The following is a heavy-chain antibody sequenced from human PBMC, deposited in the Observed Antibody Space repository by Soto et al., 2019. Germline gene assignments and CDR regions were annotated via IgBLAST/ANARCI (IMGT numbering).Heavy chain of an antibody. D-gene: IGHD6-6*01. CDR1: GGSISSYY. V-gene: IGHV4-59*01. CDR3: ARDRSSSSGAYYYYYMDV. J-gene: IGHJ6*03. Sequence: SETLSLTCTVSGGSISSYYWSWIRQPPGKGLEWIGYIYYSGSTNYNPSLKSRVTISVDTSKNQFSLKLSSVTAADTAVYYCARDRSSSSGAYYYYYMDVWGKGTTVTSP. CDR2: IYYSGST.